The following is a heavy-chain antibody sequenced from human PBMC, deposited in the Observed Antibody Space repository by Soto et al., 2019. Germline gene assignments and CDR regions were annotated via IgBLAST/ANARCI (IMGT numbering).Heavy chain of an antibody. J-gene: IGHJ4*02. V-gene: IGHV3-23*01. CDR1: GFTFRSNS. Sequence: EVQLLESGGGLVQPGGSLRLSCVASGFTFRSNSMSWVRQAPGKGLEWVSAISGSSDYIFYADSVRGRFTISRDNSKNTLYLQMNSLGAEDTAEYYCVQFSNVGCIKNYVDCWGQVTLVAVSS. D-gene: IGHD1-7*01. CDR2: ISGSSDYI. CDR3: VQFSNVGCIKNYVDC.